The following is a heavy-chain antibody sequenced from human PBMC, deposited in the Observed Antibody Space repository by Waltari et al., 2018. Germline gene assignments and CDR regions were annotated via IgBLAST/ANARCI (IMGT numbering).Heavy chain of an antibody. CDR2: IKQDGSEK. Sequence: EVQLVESGGVVVQPGGSLRLSCAASGFTFSSYWMSWVRQAPGKGLEWVANIKQDGSEKYYVDSVKGRFTISRDNSKNSLYLQMNSLRAEDTALYYCAKEGYSSSSHYYYYYYMDVWGKGTTVTVSS. CDR3: AKEGYSSSSHYYYYYYMDV. CDR1: GFTFSSYW. D-gene: IGHD6-13*01. J-gene: IGHJ6*03. V-gene: IGHV3-7*03.